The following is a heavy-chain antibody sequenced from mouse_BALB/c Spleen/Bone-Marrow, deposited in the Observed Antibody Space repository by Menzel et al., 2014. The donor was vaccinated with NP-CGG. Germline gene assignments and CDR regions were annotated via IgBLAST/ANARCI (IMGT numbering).Heavy chain of an antibody. CDR1: GYTFTSYW. D-gene: IGHD2-14*01. J-gene: IGHJ4*01. CDR3: ARPYRYGSYAMDY. Sequence: QVQLQQSGAELAKPGASVKMSCKASGYTFTSYWMHWVKQRPGQGLEWIGYINPSTGYTEYNQKFKDKATLTADKSSSTAYMQLSSLTSEDSAVYYCARPYRYGSYAMDYWGQGPSVTVSS. V-gene: IGHV1-7*01. CDR2: INPSTGYT.